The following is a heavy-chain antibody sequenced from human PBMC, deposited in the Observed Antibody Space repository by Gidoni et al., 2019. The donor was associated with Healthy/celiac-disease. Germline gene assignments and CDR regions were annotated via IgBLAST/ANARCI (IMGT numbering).Heavy chain of an antibody. CDR3: ARRVGVARDAFDI. J-gene: IGHJ3*02. CDR2: IWYDGSNK. Sequence: QVQLVESGGGVVQPGRSLRLSCAASGFTFSSYGMHWVRQAPGKGLEWVAVIWYDGSNKYYADSVKGRFTISRDNSKNTLYLQMNSLRAEDTAVYYCARRVGVARDAFDIWGQGTMVTVSS. CDR1: GFTFSSYG. D-gene: IGHD3-3*01. V-gene: IGHV3-33*01.